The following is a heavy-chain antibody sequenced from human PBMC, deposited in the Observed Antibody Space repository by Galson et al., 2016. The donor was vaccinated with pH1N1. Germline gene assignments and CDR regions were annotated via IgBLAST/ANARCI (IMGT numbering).Heavy chain of an antibody. J-gene: IGHJ3*02. CDR2: IDPGSGGT. Sequence: SVKVSCKASGYTLTLYYFHWVRQAPGQGLEWLGIIDPGSGGTNYNQKFQGRVTMTRDTSTNTVYVELSTLISEDTAMYYCVGIKGGALDIWGQGTKVIVSS. V-gene: IGHV1-46*01. D-gene: IGHD3-16*01. CDR3: VGIKGGALDI. CDR1: GYTLTLYY.